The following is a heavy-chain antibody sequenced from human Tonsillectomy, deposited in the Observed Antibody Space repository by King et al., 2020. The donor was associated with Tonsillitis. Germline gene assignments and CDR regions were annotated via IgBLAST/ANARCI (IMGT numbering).Heavy chain of an antibody. CDR2: MNTNSGNT. CDR1: GYTFTSYD. D-gene: IGHD3-9*01. V-gene: IGHV1-8*01. Sequence: QLVQSGAAVKKPGASVKVSCKASGYTFTSYDVNWVRQAPGQGPEWMGWMNTNSGNTGYAQKFQGRVTMTRNTSMSTAYMELSSLRSEDTAIYYCARVGSRILTVYYLGYWGQGTLVSVSS. CDR3: ARVGSRILTVYYLGY. J-gene: IGHJ4*02.